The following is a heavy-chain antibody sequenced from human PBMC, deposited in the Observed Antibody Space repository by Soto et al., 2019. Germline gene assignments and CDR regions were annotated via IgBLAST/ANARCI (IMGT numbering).Heavy chain of an antibody. CDR3: ASPALFWNSGWRAEYFQH. CDR1: GYTFTGYY. D-gene: IGHD6-19*01. Sequence: ASVKVSCKASGYTFTGYYMHWVRQAPGQGLEWMGWINPNSGGTNYAQKFQGRVTMTRDTSISTAYMELSRLRSDDTAVYYCASPALFWNSGWRAEYFQHWGQGTLVTVSS. V-gene: IGHV1-2*02. CDR2: INPNSGGT. J-gene: IGHJ1*01.